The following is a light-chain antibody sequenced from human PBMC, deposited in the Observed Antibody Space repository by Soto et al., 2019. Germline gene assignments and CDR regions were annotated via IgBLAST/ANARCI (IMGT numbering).Light chain of an antibody. J-gene: IGKJ1*01. CDR3: LQDYNYPRT. CDR2: AAS. Sequence: AMQMTLSPSSLSASVGDSVTITCRASHVIRNNLGWYQQKPGKAPKLLIYAASSLHSGIPARFSGSGSGTEFTLTISSLQSEDFATYYCLQDYNYPRTFGQGTKVDIK. CDR1: HVIRNN. V-gene: IGKV1-6*01.